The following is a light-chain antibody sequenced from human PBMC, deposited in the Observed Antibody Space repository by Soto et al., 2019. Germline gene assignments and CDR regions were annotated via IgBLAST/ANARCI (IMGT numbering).Light chain of an antibody. Sequence: QSALTHPPSASGSPGQSVTISCTGTSSDVGGYNFVSWYQQYPGKAPKLIIYEVTKRPSGVPARFSGSKSGNTASLTVSGLQAEDEADYYCKSYVGDNTVVFGGGTKLTVL. CDR1: SSDVGGYNF. CDR2: EVT. V-gene: IGLV2-8*01. CDR3: KSYVGDNTVV. J-gene: IGLJ2*01.